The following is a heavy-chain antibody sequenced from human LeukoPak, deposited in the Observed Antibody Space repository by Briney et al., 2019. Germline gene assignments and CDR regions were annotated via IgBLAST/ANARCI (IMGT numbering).Heavy chain of an antibody. CDR1: SYSISSGYY. D-gene: IGHD3-9*01. CDR2: IYHSGST. Sequence: SETLSLTCTVSSYSISSGYYWGWIRQPPGKGLEWIGSIYHSGSTYYNPSLKSRVTISVDTSKNQFSLKLSSVTAADTAVYYCATQYYDILTGYYFFDYWGQGTLVTVSS. V-gene: IGHV4-38-2*02. CDR3: ATQYYDILTGYYFFDY. J-gene: IGHJ4*02.